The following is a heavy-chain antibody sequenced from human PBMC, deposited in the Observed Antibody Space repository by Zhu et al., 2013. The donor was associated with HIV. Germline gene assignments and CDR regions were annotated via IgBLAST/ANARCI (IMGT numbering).Heavy chain of an antibody. CDR1: GYTFTGYY. D-gene: IGHD1-26*01. J-gene: IGHJ1*01. V-gene: IGHV1-2*02. CDR3: ARSRIVGTTIGGF. Sequence: QVQLVQSGAEVKMPGASVKVSCEAPGYTFTGYYIHWVRQAPGQGLEWMGWINPNSGDTNYVQKFQGRVTMTRDTSISTAYVELSRLRADDTAVYYCARSRIVGTTIGGFWGQGALVTVSS. CDR2: INPNSGDT.